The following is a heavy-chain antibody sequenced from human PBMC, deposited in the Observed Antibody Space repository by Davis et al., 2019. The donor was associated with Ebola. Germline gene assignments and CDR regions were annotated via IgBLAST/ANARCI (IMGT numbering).Heavy chain of an antibody. CDR3: AKSPGGYYND. D-gene: IGHD1-26*01. CDR2: INGDATST. Sequence: GESLKISCEASGFTFSTTWMHWVRQAPGKGLMLVSRINGDATSTAYADSVRGRFTISRDNAKNTLYLQMDSLRAEDTAVYFCAKSPGGYYNDWGQGTQVTVSS. V-gene: IGHV3-74*01. CDR1: GFTFSTTW. J-gene: IGHJ4*02.